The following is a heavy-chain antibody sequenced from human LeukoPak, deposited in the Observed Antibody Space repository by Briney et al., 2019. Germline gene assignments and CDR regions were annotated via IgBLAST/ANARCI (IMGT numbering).Heavy chain of an antibody. Sequence: GESLRLSCAASGFTFSSYAMAWVRQAPGKGLKWVSSITDSGRSTYYADSVKGRFTISRDNSKNTLYLQMNSLRAEDTAVYYCAKDKAAWGSGEYFDYWGQGTLVTVSS. J-gene: IGHJ4*02. CDR1: GFTFSSYA. CDR3: AKDKAAWGSGEYFDY. D-gene: IGHD7-27*01. CDR2: ITDSGRST. V-gene: IGHV3-23*01.